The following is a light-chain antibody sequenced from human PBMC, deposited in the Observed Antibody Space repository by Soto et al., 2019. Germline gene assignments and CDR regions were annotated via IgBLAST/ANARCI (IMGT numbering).Light chain of an antibody. CDR1: SGSIASNY. Sequence: NFMLTQPHSVSESPGKTVIISCTRSSGSIASNYVQWYQQLSGRAPTTVMYEDKDSPSGVPDRWSGAIDSSSNSSSLTIPGLTTEDEADYYCQSYDGTNVIFCGGTKLTVL. V-gene: IGLV6-57*04. J-gene: IGLJ2*01. CDR2: EDK. CDR3: QSYDGTNVI.